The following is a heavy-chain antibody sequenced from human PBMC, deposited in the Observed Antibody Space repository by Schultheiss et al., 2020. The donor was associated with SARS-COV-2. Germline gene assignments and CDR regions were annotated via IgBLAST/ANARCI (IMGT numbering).Heavy chain of an antibody. CDR1: GLTFGSYE. CDR2: ISRTGDSI. CDR3: ASWNDGYNLLNLLSHYGMDV. J-gene: IGHJ6*02. Sequence: GGSLRLSCAASGLTFGSYEMNWVRQAPGKGLEWVSYISRTGDSIYFADSVKGRFTISRDNAKNSLYLQMNSLRAEDTAVYYCASWNDGYNLLNLLSHYGMDVWGQGTTVTVSS. D-gene: IGHD5-24*01. V-gene: IGHV3-48*03.